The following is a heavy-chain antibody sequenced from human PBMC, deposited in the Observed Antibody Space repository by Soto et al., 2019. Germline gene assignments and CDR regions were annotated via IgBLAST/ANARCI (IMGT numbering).Heavy chain of an antibody. V-gene: IGHV1-3*01. CDR1: GYTFTLYA. Sequence: QVHLVQSRAEVKKPGASVKISCKASGYTFTLYAMHWVRQAPGQRLEWMGWINAANGNTKSSQKFQGRVTFTRDTSASTGYMELSTLNSADTAVYYCARDQRRDYDFWSGYSQGFDYWGQGTPVTVSS. D-gene: IGHD3-3*01. CDR2: INAANGNT. J-gene: IGHJ4*02. CDR3: ARDQRRDYDFWSGYSQGFDY.